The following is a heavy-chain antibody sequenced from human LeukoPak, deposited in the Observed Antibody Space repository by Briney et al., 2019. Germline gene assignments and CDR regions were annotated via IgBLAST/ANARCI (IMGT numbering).Heavy chain of an antibody. D-gene: IGHD1-26*01. CDR1: GFTFSSYG. Sequence: GGSLRLSCAASGFTFSSYGMNWVRQAPGQGLEWVSYISSSSSTIHYVDSVKGRFTISRDNAKNSLYLQMNSLGDEDTAVYFCARVTVVGANHIDYWGQGTLVTVSS. CDR3: ARVTVVGANHIDY. V-gene: IGHV3-48*02. J-gene: IGHJ4*02. CDR2: ISSSSSTI.